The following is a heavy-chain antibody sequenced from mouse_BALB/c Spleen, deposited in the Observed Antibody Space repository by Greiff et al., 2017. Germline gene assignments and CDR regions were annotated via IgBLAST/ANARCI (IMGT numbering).Heavy chain of an antibody. D-gene: IGHD3-1*01. Sequence: VHLVESGAELAKPGASVKMSCKASGYTFTSYWMHWVKQRPGQGLEWIGYINPSTGYTEYNQKFKDKATLTADKSSSTAYMQLSSLTSEDSAVYYCARSGNFDYWGQGTTLTVSS. J-gene: IGHJ2*01. CDR1: GYTFTSYW. V-gene: IGHV1-7*01. CDR2: INPSTGYT. CDR3: ARSGNFDY.